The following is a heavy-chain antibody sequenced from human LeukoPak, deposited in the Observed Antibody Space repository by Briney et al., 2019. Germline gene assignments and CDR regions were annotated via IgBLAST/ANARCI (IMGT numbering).Heavy chain of an antibody. J-gene: IGHJ4*02. CDR1: GYTFTGYY. V-gene: IGHV1-2*02. Sequence: ASVKVSCRASGYTFTGYYVHWVRQAPGQGLEWMGWINPNTGDTNYAQKFQGRVTMTRDTSINTAYMDLSGLRSDDTAVYYCSRYYRYFDYWGQGTLVTVSS. CDR2: INPNTGDT. D-gene: IGHD3-10*01. CDR3: SRYYRYFDY.